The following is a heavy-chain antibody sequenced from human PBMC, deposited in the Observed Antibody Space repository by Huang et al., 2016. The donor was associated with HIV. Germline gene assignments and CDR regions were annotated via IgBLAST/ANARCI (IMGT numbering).Heavy chain of an antibody. J-gene: IGHJ3*01. D-gene: IGHD6-13*01. V-gene: IGHV5-51*01. CDR3: ARKFSSTWYRAFDL. CDR2: IYPGDSDT. CDR1: GYSFNTYW. Sequence: EVQLVQSGAEVKKPGESLKISCQGSGYSFNTYWLAWVRQMPGKVPEWMGIIYPGDSDTRYSPSCQGQVTISADKSIDTAYLQWRSLKASDTAMYYCARKFSSTWYRAFDLWGQGTMVTVSS.